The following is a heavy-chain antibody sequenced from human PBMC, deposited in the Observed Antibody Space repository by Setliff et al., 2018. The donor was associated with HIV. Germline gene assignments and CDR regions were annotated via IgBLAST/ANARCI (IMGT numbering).Heavy chain of an antibody. CDR1: GYTFTGYY. J-gene: IGHJ5*02. CDR2: INAGSGKT. D-gene: IGHD3-22*01. Sequence: ASVKVSCKASGYTFTGYYMHWVRQAPGQGLEWMGWINAGSGKTKYSQKFQGRVTITRDTSARTVYMDLVSLISEDTAVYYCARDTGYYDSTVSPPYNWFDPWGQGTLVTVSS. CDR3: ARDTGYYDSTVSPPYNWFDP. V-gene: IGHV1-3*01.